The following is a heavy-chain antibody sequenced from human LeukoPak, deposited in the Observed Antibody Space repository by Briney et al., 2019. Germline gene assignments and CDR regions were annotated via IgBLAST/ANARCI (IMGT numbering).Heavy chain of an antibody. V-gene: IGHV1-3*01. Sequence: ASVKVSCKASGYTFTSYSMHLVRQAPGQGLEWMGWINAGSGNTKFSQKFQGRVTITRDTSASTAYMELSSLRSEDTAVYYCARFLGGSYGMDVWGQGTTVTVSS. J-gene: IGHJ6*02. CDR2: INAGSGNT. CDR3: ARFLGGSYGMDV. D-gene: IGHD1-26*01. CDR1: GYTFTSYS.